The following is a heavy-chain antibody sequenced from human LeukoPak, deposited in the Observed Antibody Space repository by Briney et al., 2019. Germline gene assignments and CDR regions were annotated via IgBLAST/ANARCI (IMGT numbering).Heavy chain of an antibody. V-gene: IGHV4-39*07. J-gene: IGHJ6*03. CDR2: INHSGST. CDR3: AREGGGYSYGYYYYYYMDV. D-gene: IGHD5-18*01. CDR1: GGSISSSSYY. Sequence: PSETLSLTCTVSGGSISSSSYYWSWIRQPPGKGLEWIGEINHSGSTNYNPSLKSRVTISVDTSKNQFSLKLSSVTAADTAVYYCAREGGGYSYGYYYYYYMDVWGKGTTVTVSS.